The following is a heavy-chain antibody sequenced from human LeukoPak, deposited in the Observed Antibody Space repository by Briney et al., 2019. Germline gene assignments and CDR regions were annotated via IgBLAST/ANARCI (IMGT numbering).Heavy chain of an antibody. Sequence: PSQTLSLTCTVSGGSITSGGFYWTWIRQPPGKGLEWIGHIYNGGNTYYTPSLKSRVTISEDRSKNQFSLKLRSVTAADTAVYYCARDPGTVLDVWGKGTTVTVSS. CDR1: GGSITSGGFY. CDR2: IYNGGNT. V-gene: IGHV4-30-2*01. CDR3: ARDPGTVLDV. D-gene: IGHD1-1*01. J-gene: IGHJ6*04.